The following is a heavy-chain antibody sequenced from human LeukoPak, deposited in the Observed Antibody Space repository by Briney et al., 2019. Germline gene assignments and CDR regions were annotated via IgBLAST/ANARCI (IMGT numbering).Heavy chain of an antibody. D-gene: IGHD4-11*01. Sequence: GGSLRLSCATSGFTFSHYSMNWVRQAPGKGLEWVSSMSINSGLIYYADSVKGRFTISRDNAKNSLYLQMNSLRAEDTAVYYCAREFDYSTSGADYWGQGTLVTVSS. CDR1: GFTFSHYS. CDR3: AREFDYSTSGADY. V-gene: IGHV3-21*01. CDR2: MSINSGLI. J-gene: IGHJ4*02.